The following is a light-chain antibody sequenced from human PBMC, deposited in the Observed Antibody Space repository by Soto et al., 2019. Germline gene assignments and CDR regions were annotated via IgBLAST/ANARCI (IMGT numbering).Light chain of an antibody. CDR3: QQRSNWPIFT. Sequence: EIVLTQSPGTLSLFPGERATLSCRASQRVSDFLAWYQQKPGQAPRLLIYDAAKRAPGIPARFSGSGSGTDFTLTISSLEPEDSAVYYCQQRSNWPIFTFGPGTKV. J-gene: IGKJ3*01. CDR2: DAA. CDR1: QRVSDF. V-gene: IGKV3-11*01.